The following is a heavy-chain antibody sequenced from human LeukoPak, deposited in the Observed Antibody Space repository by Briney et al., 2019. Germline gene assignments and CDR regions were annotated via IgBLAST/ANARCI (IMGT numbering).Heavy chain of an antibody. V-gene: IGHV4-38-2*02. Sequence: SETLSLTCTVSGYSISSGYYWGWIRQPPGKGLEWIGSIYHSGSTYYNPSLKSRVAISVDTSKNQFSLKLSSVTAADTAVYYCARGLVMTTVTTFDYWGQGTLVTVSS. J-gene: IGHJ4*02. CDR1: GYSISSGYY. CDR3: ARGLVMTTVTTFDY. CDR2: IYHSGST. D-gene: IGHD4-11*01.